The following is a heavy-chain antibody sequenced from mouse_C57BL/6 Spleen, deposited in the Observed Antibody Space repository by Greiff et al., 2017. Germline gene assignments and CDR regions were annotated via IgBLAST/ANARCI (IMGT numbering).Heavy chain of an antibody. CDR1: GYTFTSYW. V-gene: IGHV1-52*01. CDR2: IDPSDSET. CDR3: AGLRNGFAY. D-gene: IGHD6-1*01. J-gene: IGHJ3*01. Sequence: QVHVKQPGAELVRPGSSVKLSCKASGYTFTSYWMHWVKQRPIQGLEWIGNIDPSDSETHYNQKFKDKATLTVDKSSSTAYMQLSSLTSEDSAVYYCAGLRNGFAYWGQGTLVTVSA.